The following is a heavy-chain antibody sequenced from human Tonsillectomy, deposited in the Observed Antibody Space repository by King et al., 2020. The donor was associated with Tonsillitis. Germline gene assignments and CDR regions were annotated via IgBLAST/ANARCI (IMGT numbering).Heavy chain of an antibody. Sequence: VQLVESGGGVVQPGRSLRLSCAASGFTFSSYAMHWVRQAPGKGLEWVAVISYDGSNKYYADSVKGRFTISRDNSKNTLYLQMNSLRAEDTAVYYCAGPEGPPVPAAGTPSPDYWGQGTLVTVSS. CDR2: ISYDGSNK. D-gene: IGHD1-14*01. CDR3: AGPEGPPVPAAGTPSPDY. J-gene: IGHJ4*02. CDR1: GFTFSSYA. V-gene: IGHV3-30*04.